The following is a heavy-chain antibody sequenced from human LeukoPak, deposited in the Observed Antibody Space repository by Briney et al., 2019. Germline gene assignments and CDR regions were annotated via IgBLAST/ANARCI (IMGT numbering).Heavy chain of an antibody. V-gene: IGHV4-61*02. CDR2: IYTSGST. CDR1: GGSISSGSYY. J-gene: IGHJ3*02. CDR3: ARAPVAGNWNYEAFDI. D-gene: IGHD1-7*01. Sequence: SETLSLTCTVSGGSISSGSYYWSWLRQPAGKGLEWIGRIYTSGSTNYNPSLKSRVTISVDTSENQFSLKLSSVTAADTAVYYCARAPVAGNWNYEAFDIWGQGTMVTVSS.